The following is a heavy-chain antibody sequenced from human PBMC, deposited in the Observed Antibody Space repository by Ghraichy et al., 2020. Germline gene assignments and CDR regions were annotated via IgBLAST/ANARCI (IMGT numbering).Heavy chain of an antibody. J-gene: IGHJ6*03. CDR1: GFTFSSYA. CDR2: ISGSGGST. D-gene: IGHD3-10*01. CDR3: AKGVGFGTSYYYYYMDV. V-gene: IGHV3-23*01. Sequence: GGSLRLSCAASGFTFSSYAMSWVRQAPGKGLEWVSAISGSGGSTYYADSVKGRFTISRDNSKNTLYLQMNSLRAEDTAVYYCAKGVGFGTSYYYYYMDVWGKGTTVTVSS.